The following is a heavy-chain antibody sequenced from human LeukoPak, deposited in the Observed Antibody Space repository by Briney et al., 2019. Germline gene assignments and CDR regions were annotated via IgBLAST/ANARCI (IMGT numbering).Heavy chain of an antibody. CDR1: GFTFSSYG. J-gene: IGHJ4*02. D-gene: IGHD2-2*01. Sequence: GGSLRLSCAASGFTFSSYGMHWVRQAPGKGLEWVAVVSYDGSNKYYAASVKGRFTISRVNSKNTLYLQLNSLRAEDTAVYYCAKDGGCSSTTCYSPYYSDYWGQGTLVTVSS. V-gene: IGHV3-30*18. CDR3: AKDGGCSSTTCYSPYYSDY. CDR2: VSYDGSNK.